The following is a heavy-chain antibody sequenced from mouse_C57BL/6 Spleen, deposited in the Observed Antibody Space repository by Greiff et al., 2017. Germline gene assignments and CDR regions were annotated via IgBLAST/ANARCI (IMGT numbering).Heavy chain of an antibody. J-gene: IGHJ3*01. CDR1: GYTFTEYT. D-gene: IGHD1-1*01. CDR2: FYPGSGSI. Sequence: QVQLKQSGAELVKPGASVKLSCKASGYTFTEYTIHWVKQRSGQGLEWIGWFYPGSGSIKYNEKFKDKATLTADKSSSTVYMELSRLTSEDSAVYVCARHEDYYDGSGYVAWFADLGQGTLVTVSA. CDR3: ARHEDYYDGSGYVAWFAD. V-gene: IGHV1-62-2*01.